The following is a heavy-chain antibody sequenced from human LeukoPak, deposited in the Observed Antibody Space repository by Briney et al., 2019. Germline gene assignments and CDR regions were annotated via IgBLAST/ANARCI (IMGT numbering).Heavy chain of an antibody. D-gene: IGHD1-26*01. CDR2: IYYGGST. CDR3: ASYSGSWGHYYYGMDF. Sequence: GGSLRLSCAASGFTFSSNCMSWVRQAPGKGLEWVSVIYYGGSTYYSDSVKGTFTISRDNSKNTLYLQMNSLRDEDTAVYYCASYSGSWGHYYYGMDFWGQGTPVTVS. CDR1: GFTFSSNC. V-gene: IGHV3-53*01. J-gene: IGHJ6*02.